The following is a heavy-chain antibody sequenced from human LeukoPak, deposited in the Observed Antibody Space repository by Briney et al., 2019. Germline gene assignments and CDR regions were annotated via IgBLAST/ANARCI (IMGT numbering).Heavy chain of an antibody. CDR3: ARDQLLWFGDPYDAFDI. V-gene: IGHV4-61*01. CDR1: GGSVSSGSYY. D-gene: IGHD3-10*01. Sequence: SETLSLTCTVSGGSVSSGSYYWSWIRQPPGKGLECIGYIYYSGSTNYNPSLKSRVTISVDTSKNQFSLKLSSVTAADTAVYYCARDQLLWFGDPYDAFDIWGQGTMVTVSS. J-gene: IGHJ3*02. CDR2: IYYSGST.